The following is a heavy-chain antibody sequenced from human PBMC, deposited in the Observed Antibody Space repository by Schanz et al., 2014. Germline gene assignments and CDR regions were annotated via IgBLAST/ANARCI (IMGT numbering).Heavy chain of an antibody. J-gene: IGHJ4*02. Sequence: EVQLVESGGGLVQPGGSLRLSCAASGFTFSNYWMSWVRQAPGKGLEWVANIKQDGSEKYYVDSVKGRFTFSRDNAKNSLYLQMNSLRADDTAVYCCARDLSSYTSGSYGYWGQGTLVTVSS. CDR1: GFTFSNYW. V-gene: IGHV3-7*01. D-gene: IGHD3-10*01. CDR3: ARDLSSYTSGSYGY. CDR2: IKQDGSEK.